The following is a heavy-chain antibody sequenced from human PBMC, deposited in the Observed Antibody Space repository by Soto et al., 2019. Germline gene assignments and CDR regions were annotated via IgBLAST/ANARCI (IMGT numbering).Heavy chain of an antibody. CDR3: ARGLRQTVPPSSYYGMDV. V-gene: IGHV3-23*01. Sequence: GGSLRLSCAASGFTFSSYAMSWVRQAPGKGLEWVSAISGSGGSTYYADSVKGRFTISRDNSRNTLYLQMNSLRAENTAVYYCARGLRQTVPPSSYYGMDVWGQGTTVTVSS. CDR2: ISGSGGST. CDR1: GFTFSSYA. D-gene: IGHD5-12*01. J-gene: IGHJ6*02.